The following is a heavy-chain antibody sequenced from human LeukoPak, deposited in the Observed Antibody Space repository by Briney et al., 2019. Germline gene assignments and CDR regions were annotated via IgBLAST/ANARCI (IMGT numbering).Heavy chain of an antibody. V-gene: IGHV6-1*01. CDR2: TYYRSTWNN. J-gene: IGHJ4*02. CDR3: ARSSSGSLDS. CDR1: GDSVSFNSSE. Sequence: SPTLSLSLSSAGDSVSFNSSEWNWVRQSPSRGLEWLGRTYYRSTWNNDYAVSVTSRITINPDTSKNQFSLQMKSVTPEDTSVYYCARSSSGSLDSWGQGTLVTVSS. D-gene: IGHD6-19*01.